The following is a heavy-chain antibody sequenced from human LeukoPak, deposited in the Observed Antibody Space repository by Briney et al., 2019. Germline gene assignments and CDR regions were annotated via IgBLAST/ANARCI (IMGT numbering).Heavy chain of an antibody. J-gene: IGHJ3*02. D-gene: IGHD6-19*01. CDR1: GDSISTSNSY. CDR2: IYYSGNT. Sequence: PSETLSLTCTVSGDSISTSNSYWGWIRQPPGKGLEWIGSIYYSGNTNYNPSLKSRVTISVDTSKNQFSLKLSSVTAADTAVYYCAEGYSSGPDAFDIWGQGTMVTVSS. V-gene: IGHV4-39*07. CDR3: AEGYSSGPDAFDI.